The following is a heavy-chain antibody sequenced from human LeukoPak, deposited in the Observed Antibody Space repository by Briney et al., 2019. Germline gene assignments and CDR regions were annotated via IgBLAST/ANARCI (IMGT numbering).Heavy chain of an antibody. V-gene: IGHV1-2*02. CDR1: GYTFTDYF. CDR2: TNPNTGDT. CDR3: AKEKGSGNYPEDAFDI. D-gene: IGHD1-26*01. Sequence: ASVKVSCKASGYTFTDYFIHWVRQAPGQGLEWMGWTNPNTGDTNYAQNFQGRVTMTRDTSSSTAYMELNSLRSDDTAVYYRAKEKGSGNYPEDAFDIWGQGTVVTVSS. J-gene: IGHJ3*02.